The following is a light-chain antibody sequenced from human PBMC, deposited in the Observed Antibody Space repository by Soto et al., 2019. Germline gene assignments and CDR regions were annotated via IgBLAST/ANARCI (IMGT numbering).Light chain of an antibody. CDR3: VLYMGSGIWV. V-gene: IGLV8-61*01. CDR1: SGSVSTPYY. Sequence: QAVVTQEPSFSVSPGGTVTLTCGLRSGSVSTPYYPSWYQQTPGQAPRTLIYNTNTRSSGVPDRFSGSIVGNKAALTITGAQADDESDYYCVLYMGSGIWVFGGGTKVTVL. J-gene: IGLJ3*02. CDR2: NTN.